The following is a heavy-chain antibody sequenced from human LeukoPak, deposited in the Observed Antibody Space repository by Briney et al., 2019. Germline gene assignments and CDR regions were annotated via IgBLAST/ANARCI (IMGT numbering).Heavy chain of an antibody. D-gene: IGHD6-6*01. Sequence: PSETLSLTCTVSGGSISSYYWSWIRQPPGKGLEWIAYIYYGGITNYNPSLKSRVTISVDTSKNQFSLKLSSVTAAHTAVYYCARLGLSSSSKIDYWGQGTLVTVSS. CDR1: GGSISSYY. J-gene: IGHJ4*02. V-gene: IGHV4-59*08. CDR2: IYYGGIT. CDR3: ARLGLSSSSKIDY.